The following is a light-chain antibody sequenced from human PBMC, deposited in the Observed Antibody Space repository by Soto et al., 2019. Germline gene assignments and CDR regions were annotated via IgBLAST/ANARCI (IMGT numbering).Light chain of an antibody. Sequence: SVLTQPASLSGAPGPSIALSRTGNNSELGSCNSVSWYQQYPGKAPKLMIHDVNNWPSGISDRFSGSKSGNTASLTISGLQAEDEADYYCSSFTSSTSYVFGTGTKVTVL. CDR2: DVN. V-gene: IGLV2-14*03. J-gene: IGLJ1*01. CDR1: NSELGSCNS. CDR3: SSFTSSTSYV.